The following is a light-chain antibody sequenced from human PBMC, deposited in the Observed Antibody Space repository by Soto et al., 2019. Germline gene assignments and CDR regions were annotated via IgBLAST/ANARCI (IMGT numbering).Light chain of an antibody. J-gene: IGLJ1*01. CDR3: QSCDSSLSGSGV. Sequence: QSALSQPPSLSGAPGQRVTISCTGSSSNIGAGYDVHWYQQLPGTAPKLLIYRNSNRPSGVPDRFSGSKSGTSASLAITGLQAEDESDYYCQSCDSSLSGSGVFGTGTKVTVL. CDR2: RNS. V-gene: IGLV1-40*01. CDR1: SSNIGAGYD.